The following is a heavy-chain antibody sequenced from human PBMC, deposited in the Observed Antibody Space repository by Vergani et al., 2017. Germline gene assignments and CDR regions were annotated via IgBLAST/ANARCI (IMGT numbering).Heavy chain of an antibody. V-gene: IGHV1-46*01. Sequence: QVQLVQSGAEVKKPGASVKVSCKASGYTFTSYYMHWVRQAPGQGLEWMGIINPSGGSTSYAQKFQGRVTMTRDTSTSTVYMELSSLRSEDTAVYYCARDVWSCXSTSCYDGYYYYYYMDVWGKGTTVTVSS. J-gene: IGHJ6*03. CDR2: INPSGGST. CDR3: ARDVWSCXSTSCYDGYYYYYYMDV. CDR1: GYTFTSYY. D-gene: IGHD2-2*01.